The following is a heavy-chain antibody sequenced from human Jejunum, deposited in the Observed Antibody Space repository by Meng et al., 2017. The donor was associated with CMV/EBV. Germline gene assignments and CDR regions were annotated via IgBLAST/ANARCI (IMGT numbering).Heavy chain of an antibody. CDR1: FTTYA. Sequence: FTTYAIHWVSQSPGQRLEWMGWINTGNGVTTYSQNFQGRVAITRDTSAGIAYMEMNSLRSEDTAVYYCARGGRYCSTTSCFGQLDPWGQGTLVTVSS. D-gene: IGHD2-2*01. CDR3: ARGGRYCSTTSCFGQLDP. J-gene: IGHJ5*02. CDR2: INTGNGVT. V-gene: IGHV1-3*04.